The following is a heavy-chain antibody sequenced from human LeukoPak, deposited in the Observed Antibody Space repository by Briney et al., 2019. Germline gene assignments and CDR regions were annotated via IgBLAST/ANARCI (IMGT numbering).Heavy chain of an antibody. CDR2: IYYSGST. CDR3: ARSHHVEMATALDY. CDR1: GGSFSGYY. J-gene: IGHJ4*02. D-gene: IGHD5-24*01. Sequence: PSETLSLTCAVYGGSFSGYYWSWIRQPPGKGLEWIGYIYYSGSTNYNPSLKSRVTISVDTSKNQFSLKLSSVTAADTAVYYCARSHHVEMATALDYWGQGTLVTVSS. V-gene: IGHV4-59*01.